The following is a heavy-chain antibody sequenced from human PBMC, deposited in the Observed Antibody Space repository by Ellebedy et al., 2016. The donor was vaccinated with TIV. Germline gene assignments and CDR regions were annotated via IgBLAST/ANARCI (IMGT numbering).Heavy chain of an antibody. V-gene: IGHV4-59*08. Sequence: SETLSLTCTVSGGSISSYYWSWIRQPPGKGLEWIGYIYYSGSTNYNPSLKSRVTISVDTSKNQFSLKLSSVTAADTAVYYCARHVRIVAGGMGFEYWGQGTLVTVSS. J-gene: IGHJ4*02. D-gene: IGHD6-13*01. CDR2: IYYSGST. CDR3: ARHVRIVAGGMGFEY. CDR1: GGSISSYY.